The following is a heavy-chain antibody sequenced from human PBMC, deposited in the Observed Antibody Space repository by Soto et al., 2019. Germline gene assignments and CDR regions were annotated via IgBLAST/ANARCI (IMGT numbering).Heavy chain of an antibody. V-gene: IGHV4-31*03. CDR3: ARVSRIVVVTAIPAYFDY. CDR2: IYYSGST. CDR1: GGSISSGGYY. Sequence: QVQLQESGPGLVKPSQTLSLNSTVSGGSISSGGYYWSWIRQHPGKGLEWIGYIYYSGSTYYNPSLKSRVTISVDTSKNQFSLKLSSVTAADTAVYYCARVSRIVVVTAIPAYFDYWGQGTLVTVSS. D-gene: IGHD2-21*02. J-gene: IGHJ4*02.